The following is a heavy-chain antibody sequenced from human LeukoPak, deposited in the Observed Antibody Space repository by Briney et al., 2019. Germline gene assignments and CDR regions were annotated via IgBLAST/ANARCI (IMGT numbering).Heavy chain of an antibody. J-gene: IGHJ4*02. V-gene: IGHV3-7*01. CDR2: IKQDGSEK. Sequence: GGSLRLSCAASGFTFSNAWMSWVRQAPGKGLEWVANIKQDGSEKYYVDSVKGRFTISRDNSKNTLYLQMNSLRAEDTAVYYCAKDHRIVVVTVDPEYFDYWGQGTLVTVSS. CDR1: GFTFSNAW. D-gene: IGHD2-21*02. CDR3: AKDHRIVVVTVDPEYFDY.